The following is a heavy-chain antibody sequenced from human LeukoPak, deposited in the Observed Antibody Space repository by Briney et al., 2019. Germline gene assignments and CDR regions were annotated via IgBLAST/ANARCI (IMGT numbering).Heavy chain of an antibody. CDR3: ASMGYYYDSSGYYRY. CDR1: GFTVSSDY. CDR2: IYSGGST. J-gene: IGHJ4*02. Sequence: GGSLRLSCAASGFTVSSDYMSWVRQAPGKGLEWVSVIYSGGSTYYADSVKGRFTISRDNAKNSLYLQMNSLRAEDTAVYYCASMGYYYDSSGYYRYWGQGTLVTVSS. D-gene: IGHD3-22*01. V-gene: IGHV3-53*01.